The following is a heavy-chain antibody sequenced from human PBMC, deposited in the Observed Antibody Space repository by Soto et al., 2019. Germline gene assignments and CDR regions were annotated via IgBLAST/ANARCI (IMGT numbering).Heavy chain of an antibody. D-gene: IGHD2-2*01. J-gene: IGHJ6*03. CDR1: GFTFSSYS. Sequence: GSLRLSCAASGFTFSSYSMNWVRQAPGKGLEWVSYISSSSSTIYYADSVKGRFTISRDNAKNSLYLQMNSMKAEDTAVYYCARDPPVLVPAAADYYYYYYMDVWGKGTTVTVSS. CDR3: ARDPPVLVPAAADYYYYYYMDV. V-gene: IGHV3-48*01. CDR2: ISSSSSTI.